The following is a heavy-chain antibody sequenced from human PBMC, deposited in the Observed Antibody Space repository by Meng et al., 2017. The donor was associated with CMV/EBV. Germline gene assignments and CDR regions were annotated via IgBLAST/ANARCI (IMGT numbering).Heavy chain of an antibody. D-gene: IGHD4-17*01. CDR3: TRDAHLTTVTPNWFDP. V-gene: IGHV1-2*02. Sequence: GQRAQSGADLRKPGASVKVSCKASGDTFTDYYMHWVRQAPGQGLEWMGCINPNSGDTNYAQKFQGRVTMTRDTSISTAYMELSRLRSDDTAVYYCTRDAHLTTVTPNWFDPWGQGTLVTVSS. CDR2: INPNSGDT. CDR1: GDTFTDYY. J-gene: IGHJ5*02.